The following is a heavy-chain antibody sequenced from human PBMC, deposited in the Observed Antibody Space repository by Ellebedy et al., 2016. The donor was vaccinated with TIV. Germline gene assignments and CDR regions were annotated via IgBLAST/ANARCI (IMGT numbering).Heavy chain of an antibody. Sequence: SETLSLTXAVYGGSFSGYYWSWIRQPPGKGLEWIGEINHSGSTNYNPSLKSRVTISVDTSKNQFSLKLSSVTAADTAVYYCARGSPWVVVPAAITGDAFDIWGQGTMVTVSS. D-gene: IGHD2-2*02. J-gene: IGHJ3*02. V-gene: IGHV4-34*01. CDR1: GGSFSGYY. CDR2: INHSGST. CDR3: ARGSPWVVVPAAITGDAFDI.